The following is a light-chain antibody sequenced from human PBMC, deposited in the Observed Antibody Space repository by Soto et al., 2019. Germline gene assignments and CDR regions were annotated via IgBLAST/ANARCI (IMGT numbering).Light chain of an antibody. CDR2: DDR. J-gene: IGLJ3*02. V-gene: IGLV3-21*02. Sequence: SYELTQPPSVSVAPGQTASITCGGNNIGSKSVHWYQQRPGQAPVLVVYDDRDRPSGIPERFSGSNSGNTATLTISRVEAGDEADYYCQVWDSSSDKGVFGGGTTVTVL. CDR1: NIGSKS. CDR3: QVWDSSSDKGV.